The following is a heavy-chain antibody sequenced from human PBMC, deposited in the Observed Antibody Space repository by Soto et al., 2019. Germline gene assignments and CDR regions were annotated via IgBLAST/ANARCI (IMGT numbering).Heavy chain of an antibody. J-gene: IGHJ4*02. CDR3: TTEIDSWYSSGWYAFGY. Sequence: EVQLVESGGGLVKPGGSLRLSCAASGFTFSNAWMSWVRQAPGKGLEWVGRIKSKTDGGTTDYAAPVKGRFTISRDDSKNTLYLQMNSLKTEDTAVYYCTTEIDSWYSSGWYAFGYWGQGTLVTVSS. CDR1: GFTFSNAW. V-gene: IGHV3-15*01. CDR2: IKSKTDGGTT. D-gene: IGHD6-19*01.